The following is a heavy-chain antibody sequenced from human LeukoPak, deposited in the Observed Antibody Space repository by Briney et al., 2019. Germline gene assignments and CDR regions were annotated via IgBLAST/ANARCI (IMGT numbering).Heavy chain of an antibody. Sequence: PGRSLRLSCAASGFTFDDYAMHWVRQAPGKGLEWVSGISWNSGSIVYADSVKGRFTISRDNAKNSLYLKMNSLRAEDTALYYCAKEYCGGDCYLDYWGQGTLVTVSS. D-gene: IGHD2-21*02. CDR1: GFTFDDYA. V-gene: IGHV3-9*01. CDR3: AKEYCGGDCYLDY. J-gene: IGHJ4*02. CDR2: ISWNSGSI.